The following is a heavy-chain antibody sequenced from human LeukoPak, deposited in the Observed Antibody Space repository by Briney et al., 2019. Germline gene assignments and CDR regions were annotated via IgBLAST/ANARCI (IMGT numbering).Heavy chain of an antibody. CDR1: GGSFSGTY. J-gene: IGHJ3*02. CDR3: ARHEPAGRFRPLSAFDI. V-gene: IGHV4-39*01. D-gene: IGHD3-3*01. CDR2: IYYSGST. Sequence: PSETLSLTCAVYGGSFSGTYCSWIRQPPGKGLEWIGSIYYSGSTYYNPSLKSRVTISVDTSKNQFSLKLSSVTAADTAVYYCARHEPAGRFRPLSAFDIWGQGTMVTVSS.